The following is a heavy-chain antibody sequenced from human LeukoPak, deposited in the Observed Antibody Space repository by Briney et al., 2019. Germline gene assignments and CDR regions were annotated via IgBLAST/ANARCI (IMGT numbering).Heavy chain of an antibody. CDR3: ARRFGEGFDP. J-gene: IGHJ5*02. D-gene: IGHD3-10*01. Sequence: PSETLSLTCTVFGGSISSSSYYWGWIRQPPGKGLEWIGSIYYSGSTYYNPSLKSRVTISVDTSKNQFSLKLSSVTAADTAVYYCARRFGEGFDPWGQGTLVTVSS. CDR2: IYYSGST. CDR1: GGSISSSSYY. V-gene: IGHV4-39*01.